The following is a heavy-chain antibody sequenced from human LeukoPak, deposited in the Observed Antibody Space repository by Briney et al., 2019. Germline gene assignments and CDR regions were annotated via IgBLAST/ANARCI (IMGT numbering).Heavy chain of an antibody. CDR1: NGSISTHY. CDR2: IYHTGTT. Sequence: PSETLSLTCTVSNGSISTHYWSWIRQPLGKGLEWIGHIYHTGTTNYNPSLKSRVTISVDTSKNQFSLKLRSVTASDSAVYYCARSRGVAGPETYYYYYYYMDVWGKGTTVTVSS. V-gene: IGHV4-59*11. CDR3: ARSRGVAGPETYYYYYYYMDV. J-gene: IGHJ6*03. D-gene: IGHD6-19*01.